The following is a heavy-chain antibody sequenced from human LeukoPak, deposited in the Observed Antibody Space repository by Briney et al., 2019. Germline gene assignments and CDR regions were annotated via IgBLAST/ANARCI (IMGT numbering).Heavy chain of an antibody. Sequence: GGSLRLSCAASGFTVSSNYMSWVRQAPGKGLEWVSVIYSGGSTYYADSVKGRFTISRDNSKNTLYLQMNSLRAEDTAVYYCAKEGYCSSTSCYFVDYWGQGTLVTVSS. J-gene: IGHJ4*02. CDR1: GFTVSSNY. CDR2: IYSGGST. D-gene: IGHD2-2*01. V-gene: IGHV3-66*02. CDR3: AKEGYCSSTSCYFVDY.